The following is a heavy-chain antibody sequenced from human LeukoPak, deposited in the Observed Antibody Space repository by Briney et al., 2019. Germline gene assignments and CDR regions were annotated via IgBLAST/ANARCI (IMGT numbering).Heavy chain of an antibody. Sequence: GASVKVSCKASGGTFSSYAISWVRQAPGQGLEWMGGIIPIFGTANYAQKFQGRVTITADESTSTAYMELSSLRSEDTAVYYCAREARLRYFDWLLSYWGQGTLVTVSS. J-gene: IGHJ4*02. CDR3: AREARLRYFDWLLSY. CDR2: IIPIFGTA. CDR1: GGTFSSYA. D-gene: IGHD3-9*01. V-gene: IGHV1-69*13.